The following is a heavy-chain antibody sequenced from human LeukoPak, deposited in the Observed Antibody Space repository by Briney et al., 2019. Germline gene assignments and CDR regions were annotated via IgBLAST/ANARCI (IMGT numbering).Heavy chain of an antibody. J-gene: IGHJ4*02. V-gene: IGHV4-59*01. Sequence: PSETLSLTCTVSGGSISSYYWSWIRQPPGKGLEWIGYIYYSGSTNYNPSLKSRVTISVDTSKNQFSLKLSSVTAADTAVYYCARSPGDYVWGSYYYFDYWGQGTLVTVSS. D-gene: IGHD3-16*01. CDR1: GGSISSYY. CDR3: ARSPGDYVWGSYYYFDY. CDR2: IYYSGST.